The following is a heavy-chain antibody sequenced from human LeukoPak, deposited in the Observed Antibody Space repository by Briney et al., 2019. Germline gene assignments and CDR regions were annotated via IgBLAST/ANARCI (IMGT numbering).Heavy chain of an antibody. CDR1: GGTFSKYA. J-gene: IGHJ4*02. D-gene: IGHD5-18*01. CDR3: AIPTRRYSYGLPFDY. CDR2: IIPIFGTA. Sequence: SVKVSCKASGGTFSKYAISWMRQAPGQGLEWMGGIIPIFGTANYAQKFRGRVTITADESTSTAYMELSSLRSEDTAVYYCAIPTRRYSYGLPFDYWGQGTLVTVSS. V-gene: IGHV1-69*13.